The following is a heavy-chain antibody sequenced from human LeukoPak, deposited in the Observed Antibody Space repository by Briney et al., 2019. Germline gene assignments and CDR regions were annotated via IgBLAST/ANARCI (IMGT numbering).Heavy chain of an antibody. D-gene: IGHD4-17*01. CDR3: ARDPVTVTTADAFDI. J-gene: IGHJ3*02. CDR2: IWYDGSNK. Sequence: GGSLRLSCAASGFTFSSYGMHRVRQAPGKGLEWVAVIWYDGSNKYYADSVKGRFTISRDNSKNTLYLQMNSLRAEDTAVYYCARDPVTVTTADAFDIWGQGTMVTVSS. CDR1: GFTFSSYG. V-gene: IGHV3-33*01.